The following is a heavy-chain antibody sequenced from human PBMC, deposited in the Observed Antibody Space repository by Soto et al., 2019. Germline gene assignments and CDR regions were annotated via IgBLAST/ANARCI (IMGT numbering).Heavy chain of an antibody. V-gene: IGHV4-30-2*01. D-gene: IGHD2-8*02. CDR3: ARDKITGLFDY. CDR2: IYHTGTT. Sequence: SETLSLTCAVSGGSISSGGYSWSWIRQPPGKGLEWIGHIYHTGTTHYNPSLRSRVTVSVDMSKTQFSLKLSSVTAADTAVYYCARDKITGLFDYWGQGTLVTVSS. CDR1: GGSISSGGYS. J-gene: IGHJ4*02.